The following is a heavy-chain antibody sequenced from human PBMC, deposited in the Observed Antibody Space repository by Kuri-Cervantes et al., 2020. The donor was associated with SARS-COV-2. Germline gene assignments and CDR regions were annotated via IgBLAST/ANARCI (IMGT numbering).Heavy chain of an antibody. CDR3: ARDEVVVVPAAISGWYYYGMDV. V-gene: IGHV3-74*01. CDR2: INSDGSST. CDR1: GFTFSSYW. Sequence: GGSLRLSCAASGFTFSSYWMHWVRQAPGKGLVWVSRINSDGSSTSYADSVKGRFTISRDNAKNSLYLQMNSLRAEDTAVYYCARDEVVVVPAAISGWYYYGMDVWGQGITVTVSS. D-gene: IGHD2-2*02. J-gene: IGHJ6*02.